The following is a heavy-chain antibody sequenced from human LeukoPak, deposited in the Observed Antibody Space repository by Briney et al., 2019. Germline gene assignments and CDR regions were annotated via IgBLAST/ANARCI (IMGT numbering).Heavy chain of an antibody. V-gene: IGHV4-30-2*01. J-gene: IGHJ5*02. Sequence: SQTLSLTCAVSGGSISSGGYSWSWIRQPPGKGLEWIGYIYHSGSTYYNPSLKSRVTISVDRSKNQFSLKLSSVTAADTAVYYCVRALDVALDPWGQGTLVTVSS. CDR3: VRALDVALDP. CDR1: GGSISSGGYS. CDR2: IYHSGST.